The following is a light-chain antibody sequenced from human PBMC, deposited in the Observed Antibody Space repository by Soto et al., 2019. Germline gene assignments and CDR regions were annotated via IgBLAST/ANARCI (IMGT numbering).Light chain of an antibody. Sequence: DIQMTQSPSSLSASVGDRVTITCRASQGITNYLNWYQLKPGKAPELLIYAASSLQSGVPSRFSGSGSGTEFTLTISSLQPDDSATYYCQQYNTFWTFGQGTKVDI. CDR1: QGITNY. CDR3: QQYNTFWT. CDR2: AAS. J-gene: IGKJ1*01. V-gene: IGKV1-16*01.